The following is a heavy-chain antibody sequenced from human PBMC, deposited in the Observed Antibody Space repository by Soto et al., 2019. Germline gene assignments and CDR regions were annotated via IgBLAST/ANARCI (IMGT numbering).Heavy chain of an antibody. CDR2: ISGDGINT. CDR1: GFNFGFFG. J-gene: IGHJ4*02. Sequence: QIQLVESGGDVVQPGRSLRLSCAASGFNFGFFGMHWVRQAPGKGVEWVAFISGDGINTHYADSVRGRFTLSRDSSKRTMYLQMDTLRDDDTALYYCARGNLSFDFDSCGQGTLVTVSS. D-gene: IGHD1-26*01. V-gene: IGHV3-30*03. CDR3: ARGNLSFDFDS.